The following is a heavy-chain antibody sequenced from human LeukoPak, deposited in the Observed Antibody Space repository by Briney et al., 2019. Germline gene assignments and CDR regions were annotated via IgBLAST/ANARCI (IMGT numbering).Heavy chain of an antibody. J-gene: IGHJ4*02. Sequence: PSQTLSLTCAVSGGSISSGGYSWSWIRQPPGKGLEWIGYIYHSGSTYYNPSLKSRVTISVDRSKSQFSLKLSSVAAADTAVYYCARAPYGFVGLDYWAREPWSPSPQ. CDR2: IYHSGST. CDR3: ARAPYGFVGLDY. D-gene: IGHD5-24*01. V-gene: IGHV4-30-2*01. CDR1: GGSISSGGYS.